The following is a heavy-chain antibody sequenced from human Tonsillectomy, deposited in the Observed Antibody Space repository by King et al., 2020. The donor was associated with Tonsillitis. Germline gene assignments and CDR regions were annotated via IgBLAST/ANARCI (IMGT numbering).Heavy chain of an antibody. CDR2: ISWSSDTI. D-gene: IGHD3-3*01. Sequence: VQLVESGGGLVQPGRSLRLSCAASGFTFDDYAMHWVRQAPGKGLEWVSSISWSSDTIDYADSVKGRFTISRDNAKNSLYLQMNSLRAEDTALYYCAKDSEISFGVVSYFDYWGQGTLVTVSS. J-gene: IGHJ4*02. CDR1: GFTFDDYA. V-gene: IGHV3-9*01. CDR3: AKDSEISFGVVSYFDY.